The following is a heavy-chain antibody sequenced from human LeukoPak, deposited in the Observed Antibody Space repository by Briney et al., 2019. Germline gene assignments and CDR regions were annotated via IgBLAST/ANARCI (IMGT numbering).Heavy chain of an antibody. Sequence: GGSLRLPCAVSGFTVSTNFMSWVRQAPGKGPEWVSIIYADGGTKYADSVKGRFTISRDTSKNTLYLQINSLRVEDTAVYYCIVFGDSNHWGQGTLVTVSS. CDR2: IYADGGT. CDR3: IVFGDSNH. J-gene: IGHJ5*02. V-gene: IGHV3-53*01. CDR1: GFTVSTNF. D-gene: IGHD4-17*01.